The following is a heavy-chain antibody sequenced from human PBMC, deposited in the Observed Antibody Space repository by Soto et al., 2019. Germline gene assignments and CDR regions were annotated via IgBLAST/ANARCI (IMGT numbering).Heavy chain of an antibody. CDR1: GFTFSSYC. D-gene: IGHD2-2*01. Sequence: PGGALRLSCAASGFTFSSYCMHWVRQAPGKGLEWVAVISYDGSNKYYADSVKGRFTISRDNSKNTLYLQMNSLRAEDTALYYCARDRGIVVLSAAPYYSGMDVWGQGTTVTVSS. CDR3: ARDRGIVVLSAAPYYSGMDV. CDR2: ISYDGSNK. V-gene: IGHV3-30*03. J-gene: IGHJ6*02.